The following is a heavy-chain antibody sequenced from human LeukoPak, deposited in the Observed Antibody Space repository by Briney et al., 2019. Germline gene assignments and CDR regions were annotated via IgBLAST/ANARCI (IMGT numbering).Heavy chain of an antibody. CDR2: INPRGGST. Sequence: GASVKVSCKASGYTFTSYGISWVRQAPGQGPEWMGIINPRGGSTDYAQKFQDRITMTSDTSTSTVYMELKSLKSEDTAVYFCARVGATGATADNWGQGTLVTVSS. J-gene: IGHJ4*02. CDR3: ARVGATGATADN. V-gene: IGHV1-46*01. D-gene: IGHD2-21*02. CDR1: GYTFTSYG.